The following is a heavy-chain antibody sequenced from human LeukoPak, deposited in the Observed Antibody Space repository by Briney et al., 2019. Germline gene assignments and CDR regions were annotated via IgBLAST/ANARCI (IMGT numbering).Heavy chain of an antibody. CDR1: GGSISSSSYY. D-gene: IGHD5-18*01. Sequence: SETLSLTCTVPGGSISSSSYYWGWIRQPPGKGLEWIGSIYYSGSTYYNPSLKSRVTISVDTSKNQFSLKLSSVTAADTAVYYCARHIGYSYGPYFDYWGQGTLVTVSS. V-gene: IGHV4-39*01. CDR3: ARHIGYSYGPYFDY. CDR2: IYYSGST. J-gene: IGHJ4*02.